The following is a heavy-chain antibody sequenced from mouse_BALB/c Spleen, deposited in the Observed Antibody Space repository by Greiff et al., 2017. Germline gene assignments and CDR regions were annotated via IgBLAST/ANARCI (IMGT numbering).Heavy chain of an antibody. D-gene: IGHD2-14*01. CDR2: INSNGGST. CDR3: ASYRSFDY. J-gene: IGHJ2*01. Sequence: EVQLVESGGGLVQPGGSLKLSCAASGFTFSSYGMSWVRQTPDKRLELVATINSNGGSTYYPDSVKGRFTISRDNAKNTLYLQMSSLKSEDTAMYYCASYRSFDYWGQGTTLTVSS. V-gene: IGHV5-6-3*01. CDR1: GFTFSSYG.